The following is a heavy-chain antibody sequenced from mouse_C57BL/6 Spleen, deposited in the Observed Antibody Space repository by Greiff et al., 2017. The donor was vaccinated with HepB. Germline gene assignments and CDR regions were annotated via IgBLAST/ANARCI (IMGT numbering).Heavy chain of an antibody. D-gene: IGHD1-1*01. J-gene: IGHJ4*01. CDR3: ARITTVVAPYAMDY. CDR2: INPSSGYT. V-gene: IGHV1-4*01. Sequence: QVQLKESGAELARPGASVKMSCKASGYTFTSYTMHWVKQRPGQGLEWIGYINPSSGYTKYNQKFKDKATLTADKSSSTAYMQLSSLTSEDSAVYYCARITTVVAPYAMDYWGQGTSVTVSS. CDR1: GYTFTSYT.